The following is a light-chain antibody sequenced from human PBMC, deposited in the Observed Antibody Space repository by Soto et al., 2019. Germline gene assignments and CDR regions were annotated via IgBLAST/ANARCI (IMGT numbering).Light chain of an antibody. J-gene: IGKJ1*01. CDR1: QSISSW. CDR2: DAS. V-gene: IGKV1-5*01. Sequence: DIQMTQSPSTLSASVGDRVTITCRASQSISSWLAWYQQKPGKAPKLLIYDASSLESGVPSRFSGSGSGTEFTLNISSLQPDDFATYYCQQYNSYQAWTFGQGTKVEIK. CDR3: QQYNSYQAWT.